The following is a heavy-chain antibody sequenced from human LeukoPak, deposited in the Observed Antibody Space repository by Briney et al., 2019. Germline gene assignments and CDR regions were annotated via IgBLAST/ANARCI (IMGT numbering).Heavy chain of an antibody. Sequence: PSETLSLTCTVSGGSISSGSYYWSWIRQPAGKGLEWIGRIYTSGSTNYNPSLKSRVTISVDTSKYQFSLKLSSVTAADTAVYYCARAAAAGLDYWGQGTLVTVSS. CDR1: GGSISSGSYY. J-gene: IGHJ4*02. V-gene: IGHV4-61*02. CDR3: ARAAAAGLDY. D-gene: IGHD6-13*01. CDR2: IYTSGST.